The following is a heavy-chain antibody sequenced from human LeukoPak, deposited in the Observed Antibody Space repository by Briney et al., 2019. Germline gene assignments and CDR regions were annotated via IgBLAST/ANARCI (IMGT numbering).Heavy chain of an antibody. J-gene: IGHJ3*02. V-gene: IGHV3-9*03. CDR1: GFTFSNYA. CDR3: AKGSDILTGDAFDI. CDR2: ISWNSGSI. D-gene: IGHD3-9*01. Sequence: GGSLRLSCAASGFTFSNYAMTWVRQAPGKGLEWVSGISWNSGSIGYADSVKGRFTISRDNAKNSLYLQMNSLRAEDMALYYCAKGSDILTGDAFDIWGQGTMVTVSS.